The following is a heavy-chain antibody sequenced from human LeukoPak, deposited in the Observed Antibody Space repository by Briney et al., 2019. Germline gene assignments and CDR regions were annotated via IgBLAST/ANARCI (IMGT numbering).Heavy chain of an antibody. CDR3: IRTLIVATSPYMGV. CDR2: VNSDGTGT. J-gene: IGHJ6*03. V-gene: IGHV3-74*01. D-gene: IGHD5-12*01. Sequence: PGGSLRLSCAASGFTFSNYWMHWVRQAPGKGLVWVSRVNSDGTGTTYADSVEGRFTISRDNAKNTLYLEMNSLRAEDTAIYYCIRTLIVATSPYMGVWGKGTTVTVSS. CDR1: GFTFSNYW.